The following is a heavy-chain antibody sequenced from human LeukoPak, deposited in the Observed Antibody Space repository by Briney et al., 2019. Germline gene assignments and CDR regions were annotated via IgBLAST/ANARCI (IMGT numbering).Heavy chain of an antibody. CDR2: MSGSGGST. Sequence: GGSLRLSCAVSGFTISSYAMSWVRQAPGKGLEWVSAMSGSGGSTYYADSVKGRFTISRDNSKNTLYLQMNSLRAEDTAVYYCAKGPGYSSGWYRYYYYGMDVWGQGTTVTVSS. CDR3: AKGPGYSSGWYRYYYYGMDV. D-gene: IGHD6-19*01. J-gene: IGHJ6*02. CDR1: GFTISSYA. V-gene: IGHV3-23*01.